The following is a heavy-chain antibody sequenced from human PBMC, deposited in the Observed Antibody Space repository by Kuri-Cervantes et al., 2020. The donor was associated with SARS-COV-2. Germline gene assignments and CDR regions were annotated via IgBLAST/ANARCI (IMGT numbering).Heavy chain of an antibody. Sequence: GGSLRLSCAASGFTFSSYGMHWVRQAPGKGLEWVAFIRYDGSNKYYADSVKGRFTISRDNSKNTLYLQMNSLRAEDTAVYYCARVMGSSSSYGMDVWGQGTTVTVSS. V-gene: IGHV3-30*02. D-gene: IGHD6-13*01. J-gene: IGHJ6*02. CDR2: IRYDGSNK. CDR1: GFTFSSYG. CDR3: ARVMGSSSSYGMDV.